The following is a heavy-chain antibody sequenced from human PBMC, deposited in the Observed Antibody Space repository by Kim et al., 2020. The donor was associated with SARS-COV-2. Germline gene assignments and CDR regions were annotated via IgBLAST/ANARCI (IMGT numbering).Heavy chain of an antibody. CDR3: ARDRVISGRELDY. D-gene: IGHD1-26*01. CDR1: GGSVSSGSYY. CDR2: IYYSGST. V-gene: IGHV4-61*01. Sequence: SETLSLTCTVSGGSVSSGSYYWSWIRQPPGKGLEWIGYIYYSGSTNYNPSLKSRVTISVDTSKNQFSLKLSSVTAADTAVYYCARDRVISGRELDYWGQGTLVTVSP. J-gene: IGHJ4*02.